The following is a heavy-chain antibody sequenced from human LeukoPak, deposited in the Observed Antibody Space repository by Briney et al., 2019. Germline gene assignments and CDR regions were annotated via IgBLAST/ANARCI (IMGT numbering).Heavy chain of an antibody. CDR2: ISAYNGNT. V-gene: IGHV1-18*01. D-gene: IGHD6-6*01. CDR1: GYTFTSYG. J-gene: IGHJ4*02. CDR3: ARVSSIAARNKDFDY. Sequence: ASVKVSCKASGYTFTSYGISWVRQAPGQGLEWMGWISAYNGNTNYAQKLQGRVTMTTDTSTSTAYMELRSLRSDDTAVYYCARVSSIAARNKDFDYWGQGTLVTVSP.